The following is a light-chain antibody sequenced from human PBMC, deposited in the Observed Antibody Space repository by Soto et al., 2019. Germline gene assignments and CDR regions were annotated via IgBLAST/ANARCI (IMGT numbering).Light chain of an antibody. Sequence: GDRVNITCRASQSISSWLAWYQQKPGKAPKFLIYDASNLESGVPSRFSGSGSGTEFTLTISNLQPDDCATYYCQQYNSYSWTFGQVTKVDI. CDR2: DAS. V-gene: IGKV1-5*01. CDR1: QSISSW. CDR3: QQYNSYSWT. J-gene: IGKJ1*01.